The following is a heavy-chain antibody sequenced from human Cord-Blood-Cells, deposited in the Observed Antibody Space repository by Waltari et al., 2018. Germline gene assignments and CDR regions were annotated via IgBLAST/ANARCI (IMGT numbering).Heavy chain of an antibody. D-gene: IGHD4-17*01. V-gene: IGHV4-38-2*01. CDR3: ARLDDYGDYYYYGMDV. J-gene: IGHJ6*02. Sequence: QVQLQESGPGLVKPSETLSLTCAVSGYSISSGYYWGWIRQPPGKGLEWIGSIYHSGSTYYSPSLKRRVTISVDTSKNQFALKLSSVTAADTAVYYCARLDDYGDYYYYGMDVWGQGTTVTVSS. CDR2: IYHSGST. CDR1: GYSISSGYY.